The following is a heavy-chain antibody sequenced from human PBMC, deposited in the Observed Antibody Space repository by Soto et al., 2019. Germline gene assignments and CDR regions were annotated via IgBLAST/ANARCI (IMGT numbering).Heavy chain of an antibody. CDR2: IDWNSDHV. Sequence: EAQLVESRGGLVEPGRSLRLSCAAAGFTFDDHVMHWVRQAPGKGLEWVSGIDWNSDHVAYADSVKGRFTISRDNAKNSLSLYMNSLRAEDTALYYCVNDRGYCGNYGCPRDALDVWGQGTMVTVSS. J-gene: IGHJ3*01. V-gene: IGHV3-9*01. D-gene: IGHD2-2*01. CDR3: VNDRGYCGNYGCPRDALDV. CDR1: GFTFDDHV.